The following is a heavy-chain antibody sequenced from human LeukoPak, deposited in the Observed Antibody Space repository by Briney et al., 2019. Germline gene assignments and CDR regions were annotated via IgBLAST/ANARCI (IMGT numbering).Heavy chain of an antibody. J-gene: IGHJ5*02. Sequence: SLRLSCAXXGFTFXSYSMNWVRQAPGKGLEWVSSISSSSSYIYYADSVKGRFTISRDNAKNSLYLQMNSLRAEDTAVYYCARGQTGTTNNWFDPWGQGTLSPSPQ. D-gene: IGHD1-7*01. V-gene: IGHV3-21*01. CDR2: ISSSSSYI. CDR3: ARGQTGTTNNWFDP. CDR1: GFTFXSYS.